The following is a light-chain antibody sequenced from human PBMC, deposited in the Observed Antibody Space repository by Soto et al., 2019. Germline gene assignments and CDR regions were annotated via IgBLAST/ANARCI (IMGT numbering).Light chain of an antibody. CDR2: DVS. CDR3: FSYAGNSVYV. CDR1: SSDVGGYNY. V-gene: IGLV2-11*01. Sequence: QSVLTQPRSVSGSPGQSVTISCTGTSSDVGGYNYVSWYQQHPGKAPKLMIYDVSKRPSGVSDRFSGSKSGNTASLTISGLQAEDEADYYCFSYAGNSVYVFGTGTKVTVL. J-gene: IGLJ1*01.